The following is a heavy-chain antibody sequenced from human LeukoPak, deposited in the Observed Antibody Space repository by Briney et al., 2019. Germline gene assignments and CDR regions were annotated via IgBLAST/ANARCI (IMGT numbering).Heavy chain of an antibody. CDR3: AREYDILTGYPTSLYYYYYYGMDV. J-gene: IGHJ6*02. CDR1: GFTFSSHA. D-gene: IGHD3-9*01. CDR2: ISYDGSNK. Sequence: GRSLRLSCAASGFTFSSHAMHWVRQAPGKGLEWVAVISYDGSNKYYADSVKGRFTISRDNSKNTLYLQMNSLRAEDTAVYYCAREYDILTGYPTSLYYYYYYGMDVWGQGTTVTVSS. V-gene: IGHV3-30*04.